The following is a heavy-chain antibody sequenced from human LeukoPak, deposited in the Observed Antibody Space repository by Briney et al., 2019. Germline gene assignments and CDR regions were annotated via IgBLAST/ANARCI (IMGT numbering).Heavy chain of an antibody. CDR1: GFPFSSYA. CDR3: AKDPNPMQLGWYYYMDV. J-gene: IGHJ6*03. Sequence: GGSLRLSCGASGFPFSSYAMSWVRQAPGKGLEWVSAISGSGGSTYYADSVKGRFTISRDNSKNTLYLQMNSLRAEDTAVYYCAKDPNPMQLGWYYYMDVWGKGTTVTVSS. V-gene: IGHV3-23*01. CDR2: ISGSGGST. D-gene: IGHD6-13*01.